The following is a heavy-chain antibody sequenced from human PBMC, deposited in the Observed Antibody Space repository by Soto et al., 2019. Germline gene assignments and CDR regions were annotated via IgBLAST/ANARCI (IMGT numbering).Heavy chain of an antibody. J-gene: IGHJ5*02. CDR1: GASLSSGSYY. CDR2: IYYSGTT. CDR3: ARAASSYVDLLSAFDP. Sequence: SETLSLTCTVSGASLSSGSYYWSWIRQPPGKGLEWLGYIYYSGTTKYNPSLTSRVTLSVDMSKNQLSLKLNSVTAADSAVYFCARAASSYVDLLSAFDPWGQGVLVTVSA. V-gene: IGHV4-61*01. D-gene: IGHD3-9*01.